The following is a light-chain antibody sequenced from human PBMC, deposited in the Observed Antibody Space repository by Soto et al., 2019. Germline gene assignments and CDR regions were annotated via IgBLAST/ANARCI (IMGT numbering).Light chain of an antibody. Sequence: QSVLTQPASVSGSPGQSITISCTGTSSDVGGSNYVSWFQQHSGKAPKLMIYEVSNRPSGVSNRFSGSKSGNTASLTISGLQAEDGADYYCRSYTRSSTSYVFGSGTKLTVL. J-gene: IGLJ1*01. CDR3: RSYTRSSTSYV. CDR1: SSDVGGSNY. V-gene: IGLV2-14*01. CDR2: EVS.